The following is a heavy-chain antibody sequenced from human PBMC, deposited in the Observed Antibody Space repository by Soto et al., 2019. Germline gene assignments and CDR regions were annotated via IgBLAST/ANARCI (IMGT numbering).Heavy chain of an antibody. J-gene: IGHJ4*02. V-gene: IGHV3-23*01. D-gene: IGHD6-13*01. Sequence: EVQLLESGGGLVQPGGSLRLSCAASGFTFSSYAMSWVRQAQGKGLEWVSAISGSGGSTYYADSVKGRFTISRDNSKNTLYLQMNSLRAEDTAVYYCAKDRIAGTNEPPYYFDYWGQGTLVTVSS. CDR3: AKDRIAGTNEPPYYFDY. CDR2: ISGSGGST. CDR1: GFTFSSYA.